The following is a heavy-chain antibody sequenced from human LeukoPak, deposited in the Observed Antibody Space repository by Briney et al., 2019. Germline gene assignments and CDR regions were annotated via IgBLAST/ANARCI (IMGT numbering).Heavy chain of an antibody. CDR3: ATDDYRGLGY. CDR1: GLIFRNYW. J-gene: IGHJ4*02. V-gene: IGHV3-74*01. Sequence: GGSLRLSCTTSGLIFRNYWIHWVRQGPGKGMGRVSHITQDGRSTFYPDSVKGRFTTSRDNANNTVFLQMNRLTAEDTRVYYCATDDYRGLGYWGQGILVTVSS. CDR2: ITQDGRST. D-gene: IGHD4-11*01.